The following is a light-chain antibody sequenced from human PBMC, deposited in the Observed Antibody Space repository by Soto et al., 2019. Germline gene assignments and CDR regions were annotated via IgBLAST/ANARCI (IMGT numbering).Light chain of an antibody. V-gene: IGKV3-20*01. Sequence: EIVMTQSPATLSVSPWESATLSCRASQSVSSSYLAWYQQKPGQAPRLLIYGASSRATGIPDRFSGSGSGTDFTLTISRLEPEDFSVYYCQQYGSSPPLTFGGGTKVDIK. CDR2: GAS. J-gene: IGKJ4*01. CDR3: QQYGSSPPLT. CDR1: QSVSSSY.